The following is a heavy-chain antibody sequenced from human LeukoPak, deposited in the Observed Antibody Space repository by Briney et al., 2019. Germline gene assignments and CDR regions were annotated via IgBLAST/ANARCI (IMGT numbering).Heavy chain of an antibody. J-gene: IGHJ4*02. CDR3: AKRRESGIGSLYYFDY. CDR1: GFTFSSYA. Sequence: GGSLRLSCAASGFTFSSYAMSWVRQAPGKGLEWVSAISRSGDSTYYTDSVKGRFTISRDNSQNTLYLQMNSLRAEDTAVYYCAKRRESGIGSLYYFDYWGQGTLVTVSS. V-gene: IGHV3-23*01. CDR2: ISRSGDST. D-gene: IGHD1-14*01.